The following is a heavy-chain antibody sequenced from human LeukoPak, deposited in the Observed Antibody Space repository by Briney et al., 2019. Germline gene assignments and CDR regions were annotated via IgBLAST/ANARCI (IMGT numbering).Heavy chain of an antibody. CDR3: ARHLSSGDFWSGYLGWFDP. CDR1: GGSISSYY. J-gene: IGHJ5*02. Sequence: PSETLSLTCTVSGGSISSYYWSWIRQPPGKGLEWIGYIYYSGSTNYNPSLKGRVTISVDTSKNQFSLKLSSVTAADTAVYYCARHLSSGDFWSGYLGWFDPWGQGTLVTVSS. CDR2: IYYSGST. V-gene: IGHV4-59*08. D-gene: IGHD3-3*01.